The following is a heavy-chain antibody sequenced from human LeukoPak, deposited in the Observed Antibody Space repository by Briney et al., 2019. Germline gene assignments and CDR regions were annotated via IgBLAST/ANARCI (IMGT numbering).Heavy chain of an antibody. Sequence: SQTLSLTCPVSGALFSSTIHYSAWLREPPGKGLEWFVGVYYAGNTYYNASFQNRVTISMDTSKNQFSLRMSTMSATDTAVYFCARQPPANRGAVASNFDYWGQGTLVTVSS. CDR3: ARQPPANRGAVASNFDY. CDR1: GALFSSTIHY. V-gene: IGHV4-39*01. CDR2: VYYAGNT. D-gene: IGHD6-19*01. J-gene: IGHJ4*02.